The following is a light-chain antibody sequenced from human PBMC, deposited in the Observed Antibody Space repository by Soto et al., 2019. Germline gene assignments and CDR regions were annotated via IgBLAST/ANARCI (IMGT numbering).Light chain of an antibody. CDR2: LNSDGSH. J-gene: IGLJ2*01. V-gene: IGLV4-69*01. CDR3: QTWGSGIRVV. Sequence: QTVVTQSPSASASLGASVKLTCTLSSGHSSYAIAWHQQQPGKGPRYLMKLNSDGSHSKGDGIPDRFSGSSSGAERYLTISSLQSEDEADYYCQTWGSGIRVVFGGGTKLTVL. CDR1: SGHSSYA.